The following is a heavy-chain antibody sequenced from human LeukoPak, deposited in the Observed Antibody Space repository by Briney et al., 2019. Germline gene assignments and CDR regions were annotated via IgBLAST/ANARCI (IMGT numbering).Heavy chain of an antibody. J-gene: IGHJ6*02. CDR2: INHSGST. Sequence: SETLSLTCAVYGGSFSGYYWSWIRQPPGKGLEWIGEINHSGSTNYNPSLKSRVTISLDTSKNQFSLNLNSVTAADTAVYYCARGRHYYYGMDVWGQGTTVTVSS. CDR3: ARGRHYYYGMDV. CDR1: GGSFSGYY. V-gene: IGHV4-34*01.